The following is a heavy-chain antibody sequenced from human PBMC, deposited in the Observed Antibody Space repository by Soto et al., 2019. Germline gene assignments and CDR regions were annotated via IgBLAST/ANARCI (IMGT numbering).Heavy chain of an antibody. CDR2: ISGSGGST. Sequence: PGGSLRLSCAASGFTFSSYAMSWVRQAPGKGLEWVSAISGSGGSTYYADSVKGRFTISRDNSKNTLYLQMNSLRAEDTAVYYCAKIYCSSTSCLDYYYYMDVWGKGTTVTVSS. J-gene: IGHJ6*03. V-gene: IGHV3-23*01. CDR1: GFTFSSYA. D-gene: IGHD2-2*01. CDR3: AKIYCSSTSCLDYYYYMDV.